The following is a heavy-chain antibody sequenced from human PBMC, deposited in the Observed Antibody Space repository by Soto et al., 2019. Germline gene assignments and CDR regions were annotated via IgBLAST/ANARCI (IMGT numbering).Heavy chain of an antibody. D-gene: IGHD3-22*01. CDR3: ATDPNDSSFFHNHYYCCMDF. J-gene: IGHJ6*02. CDR1: GNTLSGLR. Sequence: ASVKVSCKVSGNTLSGLRMHWVLQAPGKGLEWMGSLDYEEGERNFAHRFQGRVTVTEDTSTDTAYMDLSSLRSEDTAVYYCATDPNDSSFFHNHYYCCMDFRGQ. V-gene: IGHV1-24*01. CDR2: LDYEEGER.